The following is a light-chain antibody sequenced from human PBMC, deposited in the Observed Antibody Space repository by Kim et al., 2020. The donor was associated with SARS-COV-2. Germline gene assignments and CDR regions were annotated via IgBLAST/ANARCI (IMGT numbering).Light chain of an antibody. V-gene: IGLV2-14*02. J-gene: IGLJ1*01. CDR3: CSYTSSSTLYV. CDR1: SSDIGSYNL. Sequence: QSALTQPASVSGSPGQSLTISCTGSSSDIGSYNLVSWYQQHPGKAPKVMISEVSKRPSGVSNRFSGSKSGDTASLTISGLQVEDEADYYCCSYTSSSTLYVFGTGAKVTVL. CDR2: EVS.